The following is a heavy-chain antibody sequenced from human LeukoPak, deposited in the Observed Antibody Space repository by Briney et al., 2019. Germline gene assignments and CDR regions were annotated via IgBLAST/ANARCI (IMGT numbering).Heavy chain of an antibody. Sequence: ASVKVSCKASGYTFTSYGISWVRQAPGQGLEWMGWINADNGNTNHAQKLQGRVTMTTDTSTSTAYMELRGLRSDDTAVYYCAREVAAGWIDYWGQGTLVTVSS. J-gene: IGHJ4*02. CDR1: GYTFTSYG. D-gene: IGHD6-13*01. V-gene: IGHV1-18*01. CDR2: INADNGNT. CDR3: AREVAAGWIDY.